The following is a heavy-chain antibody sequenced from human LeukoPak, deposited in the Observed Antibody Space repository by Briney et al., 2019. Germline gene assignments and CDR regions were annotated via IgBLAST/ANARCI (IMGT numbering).Heavy chain of an antibody. V-gene: IGHV3-21*01. CDR1: GFTFSSYS. CDR3: AREDSSSSDY. D-gene: IGHD6-6*01. J-gene: IGHJ4*02. Sequence: GGSLRLSCAASGFTFSSYSMNWVRLPPGKGLEWVSSISSTGTYTYYADSVKGRFTISRDNAKNSLYLQMNSLRAEDTAVYYCAREDSSSSDYWGQGTLVTVSS. CDR2: ISSTGTYT.